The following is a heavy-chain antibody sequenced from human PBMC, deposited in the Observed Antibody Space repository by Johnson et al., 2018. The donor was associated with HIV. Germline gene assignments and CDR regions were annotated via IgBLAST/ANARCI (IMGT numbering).Heavy chain of an antibody. CDR3: ARVGWDEWDSAFDI. D-gene: IGHD1-26*01. J-gene: IGHJ3*02. CDR2: ISWNSGSI. Sequence: EVQLVESGGGLVQPGRSLRLSCAASGFTFDDYAMHWVRQAPGKGLEWFSGISWNSGSIGYADSVKGRFTISRDNAKNSLHLLMNSLRAVDTAVYYCARVGWDEWDSAFDIWGQGPMVSVSS. CDR1: GFTFDDYA. V-gene: IGHV3-9*01.